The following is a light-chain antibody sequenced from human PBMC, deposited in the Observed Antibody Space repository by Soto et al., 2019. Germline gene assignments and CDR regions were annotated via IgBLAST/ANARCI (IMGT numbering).Light chain of an antibody. CDR1: QSVSNNY. CDR2: GAS. J-gene: IGKJ1*01. CDR3: QQYGSSGT. Sequence: EFVLTHSPGTPSLCAGERSTLAFRSSQSVSNNYLAWYQQKPGQAPRRLIYGASNRATGIPDRFSGSGSGTDFTLTISRLEPEDFAVYYCQQYGSSGTFGQGTKVDIK. V-gene: IGKV3-20*01.